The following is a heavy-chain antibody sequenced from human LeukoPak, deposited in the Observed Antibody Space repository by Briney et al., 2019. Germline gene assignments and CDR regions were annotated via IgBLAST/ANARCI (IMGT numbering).Heavy chain of an antibody. D-gene: IGHD6-19*01. Sequence: HPGGSLRLSCAVSGFTVTNDYMNWVRQAPGKGLEWVSIIYSGGSTYYADSVKGRFTISRDSSNNTLFLQMTSLRAEDSGLYYCATDVRSSPLGFWGHGTLVTVSS. V-gene: IGHV3-66*01. CDR3: ATDVRSSPLGF. J-gene: IGHJ4*01. CDR1: GFTVTNDY. CDR2: IYSGGST.